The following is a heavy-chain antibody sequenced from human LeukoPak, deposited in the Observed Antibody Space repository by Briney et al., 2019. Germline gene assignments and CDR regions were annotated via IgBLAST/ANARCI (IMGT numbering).Heavy chain of an antibody. CDR1: GYTFTGYY. D-gene: IGHD3-22*01. CDR2: INPNSGGT. J-gene: IGHJ4*02. CDR3: ARAPYYDSSGGIDY. Sequence: GASVKVSCKASGYTFTGYYMHWVRQAPGQGLEWMGWINPNSGGTNYAQKFQGRVTMTRDTSISTAYMELSRLRSDDTAVYYCARAPYYDSSGGIDYWGQGTLVTVSS. V-gene: IGHV1-2*02.